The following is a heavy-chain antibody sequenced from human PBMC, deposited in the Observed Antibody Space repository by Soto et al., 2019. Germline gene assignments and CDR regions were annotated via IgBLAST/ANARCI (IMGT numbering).Heavy chain of an antibody. CDR3: ARVNYGDYYYGMDV. CDR1: GGSINYSY. V-gene: IGHV4-59*01. CDR2: ISYTGSA. Sequence: SETLSLTCTVSGGSINYSYWTWIRQPPGKGLEWIGYISYTGSANYNASLKSRLTISVDTSKNQFSLKLSSVTAADTALYYCARVNYGDYYYGMDVWGQGTTVTVSS. J-gene: IGHJ6*02. D-gene: IGHD4-17*01.